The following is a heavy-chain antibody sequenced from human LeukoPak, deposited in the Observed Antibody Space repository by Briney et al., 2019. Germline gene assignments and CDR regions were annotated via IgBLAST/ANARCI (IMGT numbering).Heavy chain of an antibody. CDR3: ARLTDDSSGYFFDY. J-gene: IGHJ4*02. Sequence: GASVKVSCKASGYTFTGYYMHWVRQAPGQGLEWMGWINPNSGGTNYAQKFQGRVTMTRDTSISTAYVELSRLRSDDTAVYYCARLTDDSSGYFFDYWGQGTLVTVSS. D-gene: IGHD3-22*01. CDR1: GYTFTGYY. V-gene: IGHV1-2*02. CDR2: INPNSGGT.